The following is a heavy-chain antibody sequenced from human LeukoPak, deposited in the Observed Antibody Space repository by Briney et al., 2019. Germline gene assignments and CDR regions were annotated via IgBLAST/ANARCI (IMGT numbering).Heavy chain of an antibody. Sequence: ASVKASCKASGYTFTGYYMHWVRQAPGQGLEWMGRINPNSGGTNYAQKFQGRVTMTRDTSISTAYMELSRLRSDDTAVYYCARVIFGDSNAIDYWGQGTLVTVSS. J-gene: IGHJ4*02. V-gene: IGHV1-2*06. CDR2: INPNSGGT. CDR1: GYTFTGYY. D-gene: IGHD3-3*01. CDR3: ARVIFGDSNAIDY.